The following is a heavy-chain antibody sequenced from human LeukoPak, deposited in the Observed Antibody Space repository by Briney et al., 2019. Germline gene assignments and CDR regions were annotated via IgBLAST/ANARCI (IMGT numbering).Heavy chain of an antibody. CDR2: IYYSGST. CDR3: ARLSTVTTSPFDY. J-gene: IGHJ4*02. CDR1: GGSISSYY. V-gene: IGHV4-59*01. Sequence: PSETLSLTCTVSGGSISSYYWSWIRQPPGKGLEWIGYIYYSGSTNYNPSLKSRVTISVDTSKNQFSLKLSSVTAADTAVYYCARLSTVTTSPFDYWGQGTLVTVSS. D-gene: IGHD4-17*01.